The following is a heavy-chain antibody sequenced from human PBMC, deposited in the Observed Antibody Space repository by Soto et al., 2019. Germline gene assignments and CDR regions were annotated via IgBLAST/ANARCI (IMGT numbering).Heavy chain of an antibody. CDR2: IYYSGST. D-gene: IGHD3-16*02. V-gene: IGHV4-39*01. CDR1: GGSISSSSYY. J-gene: IGHJ4*02. CDR3: ARRSGSYYDYIWGSYRYSFDY. Sequence: PSETLSLTCTVSGGSISSSSYYWGWIRQPPGKGLEWIGSIYYSGSTYYNPSLKSRVTISVDTSKNQFSQKLSSVTAADTAVYYCARRSGSYYDYIWGSYRYSFDYWGQGTLVTVSS.